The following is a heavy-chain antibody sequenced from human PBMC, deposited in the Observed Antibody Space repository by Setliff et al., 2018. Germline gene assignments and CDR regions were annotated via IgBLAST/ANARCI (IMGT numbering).Heavy chain of an antibody. CDR1: GDSMSDSY. CDR2: IYYSGST. J-gene: IGHJ4*02. V-gene: IGHV4-59*08. D-gene: IGHD4-17*01. Sequence: SETLSLTCTVSGDSMSDSYWIWIRQAPGKGLENIAFIYYSGSTNYNPSLKSRVTISVDTSKNQFSLKRSSVTAADTAVYYCARFYGDYQFDYWGQGTLVTVSS. CDR3: ARFYGDYQFDY.